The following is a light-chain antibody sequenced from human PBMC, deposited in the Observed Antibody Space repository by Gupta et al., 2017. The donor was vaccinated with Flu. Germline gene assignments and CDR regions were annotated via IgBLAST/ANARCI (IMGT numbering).Light chain of an antibody. CDR2: AAS. J-gene: IGKJ2*01. Sequence: SFRYASVGDSVTITCRASNGISSYFSWYQQQPGKAPKLLLYAASTLQSWVPSRLSGSGSGTEVTLPISSLQQEDFATYYCQQLNSYPRYTFGQGTKLEIK. CDR1: NGISSY. V-gene: IGKV1-9*01. CDR3: QQLNSYPRYT.